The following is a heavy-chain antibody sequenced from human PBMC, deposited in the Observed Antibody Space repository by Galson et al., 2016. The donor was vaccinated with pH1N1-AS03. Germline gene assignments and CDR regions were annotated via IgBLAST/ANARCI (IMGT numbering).Heavy chain of an antibody. D-gene: IGHD2-2*01. CDR2: INGDGTTT. CDR1: GFTFKIYW. J-gene: IGHJ4*02. V-gene: IGHV3-74*01. Sequence: SLRLSCAASGFTFKIYWMHWVRQAPGKGLVWVSHINGDGTTTNYADSVKGRFTISRDNARNTLYLQMNSLRAEDAAVYFCSTGGTTYVTDACYLGAYWGQGTLLTVSS. CDR3: STGGTTYVTDACYLGAY.